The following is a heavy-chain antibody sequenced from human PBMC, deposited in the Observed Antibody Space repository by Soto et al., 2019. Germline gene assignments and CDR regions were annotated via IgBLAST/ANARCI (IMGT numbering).Heavy chain of an antibody. Sequence: SETLSLXCAVSGGSISSSNWWSWVRQPPGKGLEWIGEIYHSGSTNYNPSLKSRVTISVDKSKNQFSLKLSSVTAADTAVYYCARAYRVRGSFDYWGQGTLVTVSS. CDR1: GGSISSSNW. V-gene: IGHV4-4*02. J-gene: IGHJ4*02. D-gene: IGHD3-10*01. CDR2: IYHSGST. CDR3: ARAYRVRGSFDY.